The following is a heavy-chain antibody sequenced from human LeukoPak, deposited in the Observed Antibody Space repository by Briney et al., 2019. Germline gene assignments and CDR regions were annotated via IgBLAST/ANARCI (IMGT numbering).Heavy chain of an antibody. J-gene: IGHJ6*03. CDR2: INPNSGGT. D-gene: IGHD6-6*01. V-gene: IGHV1-2*02. CDR3: ARVKGHFVPPYYYYYMDV. Sequence: ASVKVSCKASGYTFTGYYMHWVRQAPGQGLEWMGWINPNSGGTNYAQKFQGRVTMTRDTSISTAYMELSRLRSDDTAVYYCARVKGHFVPPYYYYYMDVWGKGTTVTVSS. CDR1: GYTFTGYY.